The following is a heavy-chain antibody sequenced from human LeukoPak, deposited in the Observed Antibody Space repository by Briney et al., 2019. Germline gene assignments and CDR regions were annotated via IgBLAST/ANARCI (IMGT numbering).Heavy chain of an antibody. V-gene: IGHV3-7*04. Sequence: PGGSLRLSCAASGFTFSSYWMSWVRQAPRKGLEWVANIKQDGSEKYYVDSVKGRVTISRDNAKNSLYLQMNSLRAEDTAVYYCARGMGLHLGELSFYYYYYMDVWGKGTTVTISS. CDR3: ARGMGLHLGELSFYYYYYMDV. D-gene: IGHD3-16*02. J-gene: IGHJ6*03. CDR1: GFTFSSYW. CDR2: IKQDGSEK.